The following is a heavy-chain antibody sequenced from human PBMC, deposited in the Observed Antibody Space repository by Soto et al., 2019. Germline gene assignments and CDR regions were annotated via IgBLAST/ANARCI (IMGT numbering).Heavy chain of an antibody. CDR1: GFIFSDYG. Sequence: GGSLRLSCVVSGFIFSDYGMHWVRQAPGKGLEWVAAISYHGSNKYYIDSVKGRFTVSRDNSDNTLYLQMSSLRVEDTAVYYCAKIPCREYCSNTPTVFGEWGQGTMVTVSS. J-gene: IGHJ3*01. CDR3: AKIPCREYCSNTPTVFGE. V-gene: IGHV3-30*18. D-gene: IGHD2-2*01. CDR2: ISYHGSNK.